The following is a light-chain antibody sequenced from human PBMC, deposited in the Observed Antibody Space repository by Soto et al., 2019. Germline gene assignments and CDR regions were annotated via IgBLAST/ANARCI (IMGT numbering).Light chain of an antibody. J-gene: IGKJ1*01. CDR2: GAS. Sequence: EIVLTQSPGTLSLSPGERATLSCRASQSVSSSYLAWHQQKPGQAPRLLIYGASSRATGIPDRFSGSGSGTDFTLTISRLETEDFAVYYCQQYDRSPWTFGQGTKVDIK. CDR1: QSVSSSY. CDR3: QQYDRSPWT. V-gene: IGKV3-20*01.